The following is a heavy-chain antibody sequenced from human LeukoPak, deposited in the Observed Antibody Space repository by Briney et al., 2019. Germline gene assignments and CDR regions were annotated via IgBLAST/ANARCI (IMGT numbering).Heavy chain of an antibody. CDR1: GFTFSSYA. J-gene: IGHJ4*02. V-gene: IGHV3-23*01. D-gene: IGHD3-9*01. Sequence: QPGGSLLLSCAASGFTFSSYAMSWVRQAPGKGLEWVSAISGSGGSTYYADSVKGRFTISRDNSKNTLYLQMNSLRAEDTAVYYCANDILTGYYNGEGDVTHTYYFDYWGQGTLVTVSS. CDR3: ANDILTGYYNGEGDVTHTYYFDY. CDR2: ISGSGGST.